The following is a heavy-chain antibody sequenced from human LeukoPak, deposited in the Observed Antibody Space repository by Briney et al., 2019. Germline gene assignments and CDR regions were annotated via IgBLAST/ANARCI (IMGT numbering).Heavy chain of an antibody. CDR1: GFTFSNYN. D-gene: IGHD2-2*01. J-gene: IGHJ4*02. V-gene: IGHV3-21*05. Sequence: GGSLRLSCAASGFTFSNYNMNWVRQAPGKGLEWVSYISSSSSYIYYADSVKGRFTISRDNAKNSLYLQMNSLRAEDTAVYYCARDSQLEASDYWGQGTLVTVSS. CDR3: ARDSQLEASDY. CDR2: ISSSSSYI.